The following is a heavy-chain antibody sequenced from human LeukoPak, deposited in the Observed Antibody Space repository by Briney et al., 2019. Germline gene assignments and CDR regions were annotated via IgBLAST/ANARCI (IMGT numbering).Heavy chain of an antibody. D-gene: IGHD3-10*01. CDR3: ARGGTLVQGVTILYGMDV. CDR1: GDTFTSYD. J-gene: IGHJ6*02. Sequence: ASVKVSCKTSGDTFTSYDMNWVRQAPGQGLEWMGWMNPNSGNTVYAQKFRGRVTMTGDTSTSTAYMELSSQRSEDTAVYYCARGGTLVQGVTILYGMDVWGQGTTVTVSS. V-gene: IGHV1-8*01. CDR2: MNPNSGNT.